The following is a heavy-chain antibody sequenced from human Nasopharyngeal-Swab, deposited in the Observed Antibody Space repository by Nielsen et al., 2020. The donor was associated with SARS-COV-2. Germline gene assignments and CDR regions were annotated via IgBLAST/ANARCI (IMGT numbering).Heavy chain of an antibody. V-gene: IGHV3-23*01. CDR2: ISGSGGST. D-gene: IGHD2-15*01. CDR3: AKGKRPYCSGGSCYTAFDY. Sequence: GESLKISCATSGFTFSDYAMNWVRQAPGKGLEWVSAISGSGGSTYYADSVKGRFTISRDNSKTTLYLQMNSLRAEDTAVYYCAKGKRPYCSGGSCYTAFDYWGQGTLVTVSS. CDR1: GFTFSDYA. J-gene: IGHJ4*02.